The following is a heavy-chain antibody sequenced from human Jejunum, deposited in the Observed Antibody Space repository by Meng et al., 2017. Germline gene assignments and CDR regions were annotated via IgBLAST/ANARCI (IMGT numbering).Heavy chain of an antibody. J-gene: IGHJ4*01. D-gene: IGHD6-19*01. V-gene: IGHV3-74*01. Sequence: GESLKISCAASGFTLSSYLMHWVRQAPGKGLVWVSRINGDGATTFYADSVKGRFTISRDNAKNTLYLQMNSLRAEDTAADYCVREGRYSSGWYDWNYWGHGTLVTVSS. CDR3: VREGRYSSGWYDWNY. CDR1: GFTLSSYL. CDR2: INGDGATT.